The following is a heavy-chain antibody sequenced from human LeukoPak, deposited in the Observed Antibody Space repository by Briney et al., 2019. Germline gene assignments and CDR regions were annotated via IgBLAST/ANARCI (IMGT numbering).Heavy chain of an antibody. CDR2: LFYTGDS. J-gene: IGHJ3*01. CDR3: ARVMVMEAPFEVALTPPDAFDV. CDR1: GVSFTNEGYY. D-gene: IGHD3-3*01. V-gene: IGHV4-31*02. Sequence: PSETLSLSCSVPGVSFTNEGYYWTWIRQRPGKGLEWIAYLFYTGDSSYNPSLKSRTSISADTSAKQFFLTLNSVTAADTGVYYWARVMVMEAPFEVALTPPDAFDVWGQGTVVTVSS.